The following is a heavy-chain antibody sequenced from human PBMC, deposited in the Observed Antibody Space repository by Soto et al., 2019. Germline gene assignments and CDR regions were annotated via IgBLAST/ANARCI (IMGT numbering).Heavy chain of an antibody. V-gene: IGHV1-69*13. CDR3: ATGSFTSTGGRIGYHYNAMDV. CDR1: GGTFSSHS. D-gene: IGHD1-1*01. CDR2: ITPIFGPA. J-gene: IGHJ6*02. Sequence: ASVKVSCKSSGGTFSSHSINWVRQAPGQGLEWMGGITPIFGPANFAKKFQGRVTITADESTTTAYMELSSLTSEDTAVYYCATGSFTSTGGRIGYHYNAMDVWGQGTTVTVSS.